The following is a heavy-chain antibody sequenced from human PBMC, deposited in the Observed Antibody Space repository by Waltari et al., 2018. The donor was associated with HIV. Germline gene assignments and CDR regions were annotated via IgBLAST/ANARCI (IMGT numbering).Heavy chain of an antibody. V-gene: IGHV3-15*01. D-gene: IGHD3-16*01. J-gene: IGHJ4*02. CDR1: GFTFSDAW. Sequence: EVQLVESGGGLGKPGGSLRLSCAASGFTFSDAWMSWVRQAPGKGRGWVVRIKSNTDGGTTDYAAPVKGRFTISRDDSKTTLYLEMNSLKTEDTAVYYCTTVGGGTRDYWGQGTLITVSS. CDR2: IKSNTDGGTT. CDR3: TTVGGGTRDY.